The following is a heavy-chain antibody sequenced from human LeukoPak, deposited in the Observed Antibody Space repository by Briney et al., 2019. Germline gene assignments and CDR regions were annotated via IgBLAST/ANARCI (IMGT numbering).Heavy chain of an antibody. Sequence: GGSLRLSCAASGFTFSSYGMHWVRQAPGKGLEWVAFIRYDGSNKYYADSVKGRFTISRDNSKNTLYLQMNSLRAEDTAVYYCAKDGQWELLREVAFDIWGQGTMVTVSS. CDR2: IRYDGSNK. V-gene: IGHV3-30*02. CDR1: GFTFSSYG. J-gene: IGHJ3*02. D-gene: IGHD1-26*01. CDR3: AKDGQWELLREVAFDI.